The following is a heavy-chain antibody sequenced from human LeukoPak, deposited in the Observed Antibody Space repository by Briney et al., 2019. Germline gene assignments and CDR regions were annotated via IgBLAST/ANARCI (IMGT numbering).Heavy chain of an antibody. J-gene: IGHJ6*02. V-gene: IGHV1-8*02. CDR3: ARGRLTSYCSSTSCYGYYYGMDV. Sequence: PGASVKVSCKASGYTFTSYYMHWVRQAPGQGLEWMGWMNPNSGNTGYAQKFQGRVTMTRNTSISTAYMELSSLRSEDTAVYYCARGRLTSYCSSTSCYGYYYGMDVWGQGTTVTVSS. CDR2: MNPNSGNT. CDR1: GYTFTSYY. D-gene: IGHD2-2*01.